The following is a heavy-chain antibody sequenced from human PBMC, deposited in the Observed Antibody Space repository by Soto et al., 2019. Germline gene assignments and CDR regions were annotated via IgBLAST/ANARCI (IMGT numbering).Heavy chain of an antibody. V-gene: IGHV1-8*01. CDR3: ARAHDILPRFDP. J-gene: IGHJ5*02. Sequence: ASVKVSCKASGYTFTSYDINWVRQATGQGLEWMGWMNPNSGNTGYAQKFQGRVTMTRNTSISTAYMELSSLRSEDTAVYYCARAHDILPRFDPWGQGTLVTVSS. CDR2: MNPNSGNT. CDR1: GYTFTSYD. D-gene: IGHD3-9*01.